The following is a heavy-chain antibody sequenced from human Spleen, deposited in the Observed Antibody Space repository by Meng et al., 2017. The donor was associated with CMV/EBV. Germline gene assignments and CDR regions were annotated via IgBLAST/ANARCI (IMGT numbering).Heavy chain of an antibody. CDR1: GSISSSSYY. D-gene: IGHD3-3*01. V-gene: IGHV4-39*01. J-gene: IGHJ4*02. Sequence: GSISSSSYYWGWIRQPPGKGLEWIGSIYYSGSTYYNPSLKSRVTISVDTSKNQFSLKLSSVTAADTAVYYCARLNSDFWSGYVVDYWGQGTLVTVSS. CDR2: IYYSGST. CDR3: ARLNSDFWSGYVVDY.